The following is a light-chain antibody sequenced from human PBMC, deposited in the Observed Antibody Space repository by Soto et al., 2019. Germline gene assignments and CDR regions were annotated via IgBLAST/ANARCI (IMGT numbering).Light chain of an antibody. J-gene: IGLJ3*02. V-gene: IGLV2-11*01. CDR3: CSFSGTYHWV. CDR2: DVT. Sequence: QSVLTQPRSVSGSPGQSVTISCTGTSSDVGGYNYVSWYQQLPGKAPKLVIYDVTKRPSGVPDRFSGSKSGNTASLTISGLQAEDEADYHCCSFSGTYHWVFGGGTKLTVL. CDR1: SSDVGGYNY.